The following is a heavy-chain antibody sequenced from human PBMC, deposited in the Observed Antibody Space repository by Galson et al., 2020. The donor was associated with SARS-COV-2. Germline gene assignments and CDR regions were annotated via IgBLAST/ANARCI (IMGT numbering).Heavy chain of an antibody. J-gene: IGHJ4*02. Sequence: GGSLRLSCSASGFIFSNYFMSWIRQAPGKGLEWIAYMNSNGDTVFYAASVRGRFTISRDNAKNSLYRQMSSLGLDDTAVYYCAREGSLPDYWGQGTLVTVSS. CDR2: MNSNGDTV. CDR1: GFIFSNYF. CDR3: AREGSLPDY. V-gene: IGHV3-11*01.